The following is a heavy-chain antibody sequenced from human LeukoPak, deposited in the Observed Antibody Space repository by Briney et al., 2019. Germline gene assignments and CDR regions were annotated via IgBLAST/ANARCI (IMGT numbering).Heavy chain of an antibody. D-gene: IGHD3-22*01. V-gene: IGHV3-11*04. CDR3: ARVSPYYDSSGYYLDY. CDR1: GFTFSDYY. CDR2: ISSSGSTI. Sequence: GGSLRLSCAASGFTFSDYYMSWIRQAPGKGLEWVSYISSSGSTIYYADSVKGRFTISRDNAKNSLYLQMNSLRAEDTAVYYCARVSPYYDSSGYYLDYWGQGTLVAVSS. J-gene: IGHJ4*02.